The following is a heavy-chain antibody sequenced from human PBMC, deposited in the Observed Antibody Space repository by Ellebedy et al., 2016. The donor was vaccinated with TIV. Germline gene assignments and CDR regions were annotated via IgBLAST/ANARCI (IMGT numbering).Heavy chain of an antibody. V-gene: IGHV3-7*01. Sequence: DSVRGRFTISNDNANKSLYLQMNSLRAEDTAVYYCARGAMAAAGDDYWGQGTLVTVSS. D-gene: IGHD6-13*01. J-gene: IGHJ4*02. CDR3: ARGAMAAAGDDY.